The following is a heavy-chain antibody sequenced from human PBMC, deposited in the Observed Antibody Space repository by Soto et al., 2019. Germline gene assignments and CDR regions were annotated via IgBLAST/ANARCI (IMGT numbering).Heavy chain of an antibody. Sequence: QLQLQESGPGLVKPSETLSLTCTVSGGSISSSYWCWIRQPPRKGLEWVGYISYRGSTKYNPSLKCRVTMSVDPSRYQFSLKLSSATAADTVVYYCTRDFDLAYYPMDVWGRGTTVTVSS. J-gene: IGHJ6*02. CDR2: ISYRGST. D-gene: IGHD3-10*01. V-gene: IGHV4-59*01. CDR3: TRDFDLAYYPMDV. CDR1: GGSISSSY.